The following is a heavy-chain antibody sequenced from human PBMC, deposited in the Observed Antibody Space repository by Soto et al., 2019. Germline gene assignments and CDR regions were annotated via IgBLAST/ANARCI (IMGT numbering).Heavy chain of an antibody. CDR2: IYHSGST. D-gene: IGHD6-19*01. CDR1: GGSISSSNW. V-gene: IGHV4-4*02. J-gene: IGHJ6*02. CDR3: ASPVAGHYYYYGMDV. Sequence: QVQLQESGPGLVKPSGTLSLTCAVSGGSISSSNWWSWVRQPPGKGLEWIGEIYHSGSTNYNPSPKSRVTIXXDXAXXQFSLKLSSVTAADTAVYYCASPVAGHYYYYGMDVWGQGTTVTVSS.